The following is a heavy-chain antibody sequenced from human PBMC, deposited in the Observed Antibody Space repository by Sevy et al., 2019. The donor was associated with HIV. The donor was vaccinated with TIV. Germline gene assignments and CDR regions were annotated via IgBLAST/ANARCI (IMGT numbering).Heavy chain of an antibody. D-gene: IGHD1-26*01. J-gene: IGHJ4*02. V-gene: IGHV3-30*18. CDR1: GFTFSDYG. CDR2: ISHDGNDK. CDR3: AKDRVKRELSFDY. Sequence: GGSLRLSCAASGFTFSDYGMDWVRQAPGKGPEWVALISHDGNDKYYADSVKGRFTISRDNSKNTLYIQMNSLRAEDTAVYYCAKDRVKRELSFDYWGPGTPVTVSS.